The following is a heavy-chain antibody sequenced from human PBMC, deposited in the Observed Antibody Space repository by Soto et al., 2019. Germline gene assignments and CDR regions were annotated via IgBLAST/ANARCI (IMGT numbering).Heavy chain of an antibody. J-gene: IGHJ5*01. Sequence: GGSLRLSCEASGFTFRSYGMHWVRQAPGKGLERVAVMKSDGSRDHIDSVKGRFTIFRDNSKKTLYLQMNNLRPEDSAVYYCAKPRSSLEWPPFDSWGHGTLVTVSS. CDR3: AKPRSSLEWPPFDS. CDR1: GFTFRSYG. V-gene: IGHV3-30*18. CDR2: MKSDGSR. D-gene: IGHD3-3*01.